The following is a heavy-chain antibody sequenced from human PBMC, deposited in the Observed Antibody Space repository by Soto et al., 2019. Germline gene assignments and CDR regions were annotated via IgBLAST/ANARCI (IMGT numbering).Heavy chain of an antibody. CDR3: ARDFVIRGDNWFDP. V-gene: IGHV4-4*02. D-gene: IGHD3-16*02. CDR1: CVPMTNTNW. Sequence: SETLSLTCAVSCVPMTNTNWWSWVRQPPGKGLEWIGEVFHSGSTNYNPSLKSRVTISVDKSKNQFSLNLNSVTAADTAVYYCARDFVIRGDNWFDPWGQGTMVTVSS. J-gene: IGHJ5*02. CDR2: VFHSGST.